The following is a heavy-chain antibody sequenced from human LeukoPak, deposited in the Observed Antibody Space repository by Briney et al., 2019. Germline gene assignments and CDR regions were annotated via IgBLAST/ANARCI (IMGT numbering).Heavy chain of an antibody. D-gene: IGHD6-13*01. Sequence: ASVKVSCKASGYPFNNYDINWVRQATGQGLEWMGWMNPNTGGTKYAPKFQGRVTMTRDTSISTAYMELSSLRSDDTAVYHCARGVGSSWFDPWGQGTLVTVSS. CDR1: GYPFNNYD. CDR2: MNPNTGGT. J-gene: IGHJ5*02. V-gene: IGHV1-2*02. CDR3: ARGVGSSWFDP.